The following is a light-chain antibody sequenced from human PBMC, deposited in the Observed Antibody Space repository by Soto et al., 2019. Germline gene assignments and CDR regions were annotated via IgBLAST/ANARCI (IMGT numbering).Light chain of an antibody. J-gene: IGLJ1*01. V-gene: IGLV1-44*01. CDR3: QSYDRSLSGSF. CDR1: SSNIGSNT. Sequence: QSVLTQPPSASGTPGQRVTISCSGSSSNIGSNTVNWYQQLPGTAPKLLIYNNDQRPSGVPDRFSGSKSGTSASLAISGLQSEDEADYYCQSYDRSLSGSFFGTGTKLTVL. CDR2: NND.